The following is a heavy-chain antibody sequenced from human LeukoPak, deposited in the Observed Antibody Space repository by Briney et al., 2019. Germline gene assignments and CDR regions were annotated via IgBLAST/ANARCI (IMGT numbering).Heavy chain of an antibody. CDR2: IYYSGST. Sequence: PSETLSLTCTVSGGSISSYYWSWIRQPPGKGLEWIGYIYYSGSTNYNPSLKSRVTISVDTSKNQFSLKLSSVTAADTAVYYCARSRYDSSGYYLEIDYWGQGTLVTVSS. CDR3: ARSRYDSSGYYLEIDY. D-gene: IGHD3-22*01. CDR1: GGSISSYY. V-gene: IGHV4-59*01. J-gene: IGHJ4*02.